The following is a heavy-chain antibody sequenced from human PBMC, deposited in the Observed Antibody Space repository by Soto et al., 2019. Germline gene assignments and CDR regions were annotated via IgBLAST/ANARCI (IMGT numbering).Heavy chain of an antibody. D-gene: IGHD6-19*01. CDR1: GFTFSSYA. CDR3: ASRGSGWSHRHHFDY. CDR2: LSASGGST. J-gene: IGHJ4*02. Sequence: EVQLLEPGGGLVQPGGSLRLSCAASGFTFSSYAMSWVRQAPGKGLEWVSALSASGGSTYYADSVKGRFTISRDNSNDTLYLQMNSLSAEDTAVYYCASRGSGWSHRHHFDYWGQGTLVTVSS. V-gene: IGHV3-23*01.